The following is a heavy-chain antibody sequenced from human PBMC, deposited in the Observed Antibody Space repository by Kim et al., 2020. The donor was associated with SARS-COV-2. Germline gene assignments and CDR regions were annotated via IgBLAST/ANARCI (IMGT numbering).Heavy chain of an antibody. D-gene: IGHD3-3*01. J-gene: IGHJ4*02. V-gene: IGHV4-39*01. CDR3: ARRLLGSGYRQFDY. Sequence: NPSLKTRLTISVDTSKNQFSLKLSSVTAADTAVYYCARRLLGSGYRQFDYWGQGTLVTVSS.